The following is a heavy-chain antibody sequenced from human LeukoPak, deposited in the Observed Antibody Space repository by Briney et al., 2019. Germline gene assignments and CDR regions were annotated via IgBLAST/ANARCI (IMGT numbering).Heavy chain of an antibody. D-gene: IGHD3-3*01. CDR2: IYYSGST. J-gene: IGHJ6*03. CDR3: ARHGDFWSGYYYYYMDV. CDR1: GGSISSYY. V-gene: IGHV4-59*05. Sequence: PSETLSLTCTVSGGSISSYYWSWIRQPPGKGLEWIGSIYYSGSTYYNPSLKSRVTISVDTSKNQFSLKLSSVTAADTAVYYCARHGDFWSGYYYYYMDVWGKGTTVTVSS.